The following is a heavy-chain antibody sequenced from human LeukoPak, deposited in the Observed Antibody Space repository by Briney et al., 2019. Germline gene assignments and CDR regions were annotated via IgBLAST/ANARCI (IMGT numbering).Heavy chain of an antibody. J-gene: IGHJ1*01. CDR2: INHSGST. D-gene: IGHD6-19*01. Sequence: SETLSLTCAVYGGSFSGYYWSWIRRPPGKGLEWIGEINHSGSTNYNPSLKSRVTISVDTSKNQFSLKLSSVTAADTAVYYCARGSIAVAAARLGFQHWGQGTLVTVSS. V-gene: IGHV4-34*01. CDR3: ARGSIAVAAARLGFQH. CDR1: GGSFSGYY.